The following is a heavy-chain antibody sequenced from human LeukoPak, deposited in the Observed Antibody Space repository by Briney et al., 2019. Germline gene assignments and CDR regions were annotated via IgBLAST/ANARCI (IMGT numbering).Heavy chain of an antibody. CDR2: IYHSGST. V-gene: IGHV4-30-2*01. D-gene: IGHD2-2*01. Sequence: ASETLSLTCTVSGGSISSGGYYWSWIRQPPGKGLEWIGYIYHSGSTYYNPSLKSRVTISVDRSKNQFSLKLSSVTAADTAVYYCARQLGNKYCSSTSCPGGLWFNPWGQGTLVTVSS. J-gene: IGHJ5*02. CDR3: ARQLGNKYCSSTSCPGGLWFNP. CDR1: GGSISSGGYY.